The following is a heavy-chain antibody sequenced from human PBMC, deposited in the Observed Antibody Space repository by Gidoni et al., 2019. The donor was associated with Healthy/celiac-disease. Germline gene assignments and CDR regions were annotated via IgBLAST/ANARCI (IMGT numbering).Heavy chain of an antibody. J-gene: IGHJ6*02. CDR2: ISYDGSNK. CDR1: GCTFSSYA. CDR3: ARDGYYDIPITNYYYYGMDV. D-gene: IGHD3-9*01. Sequence: QVQLVEAGGGVVQPGRPLRLPCAASGCTFSSYAMPWVRQAPGKGLGWVAVISYDGSNKYYAASVKGRFTISRDNSKNTLYLQMNSLRAEDTAVYYCARDGYYDIPITNYYYYGMDVWGQGTTVTVSS. V-gene: IGHV3-30-3*01.